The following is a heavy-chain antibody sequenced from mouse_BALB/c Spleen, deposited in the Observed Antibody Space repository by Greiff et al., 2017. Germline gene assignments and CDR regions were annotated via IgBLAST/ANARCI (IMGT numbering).Heavy chain of an antibody. CDR1: GYTFTSYW. J-gene: IGHJ4*01. D-gene: IGHD1-1*01. CDR3: ARLRYYYAMDY. V-gene: IGHV1-7*01. Sequence: QVQLKESGAELAKPGASVKMSCKASGYTFTSYWMHWVKQRPGQGLEWIGYINPSTGYTEYNQKFKDKATLTADKSSSTAYMQLSSLTSEDSAVYYCARLRYYYAMDYWGQGTSVTVSS. CDR2: INPSTGYT.